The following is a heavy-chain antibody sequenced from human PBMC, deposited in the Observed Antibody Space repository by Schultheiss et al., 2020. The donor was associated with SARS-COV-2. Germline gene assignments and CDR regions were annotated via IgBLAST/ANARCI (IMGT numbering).Heavy chain of an antibody. V-gene: IGHV1-18*01. CDR1: AYTFTNYG. Sequence: ASVKVSCKASAYTFTNYGISWVRQAPGQGLEWMGWISVYNGNTNYAQKFQGRVTITADKSTSTAYMELSSLRSEDTAVYYCARATTTYWKEYSSSSDYWGQGTLVTVSS. CDR3: ARATTTYWKEYSSSSDY. CDR2: ISVYNGNT. D-gene: IGHD6-6*01. J-gene: IGHJ4*02.